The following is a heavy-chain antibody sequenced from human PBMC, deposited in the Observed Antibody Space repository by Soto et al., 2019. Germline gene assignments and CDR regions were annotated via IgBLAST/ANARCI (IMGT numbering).Heavy chain of an antibody. CDR1: GGTFSSYT. Sequence: QVQLVQSGAGVKKPGSSVKVSCKVSGGTFSSYTISWVRQAPGQGLEWMGRIIPILGIANYAQKFQGRVTITTNKSTSTAYMELSSLRSEDTAVYYCARAAAATTYYFDYWGQGPLVTVSS. J-gene: IGHJ4*02. D-gene: IGHD6-13*01. CDR2: IIPILGIA. V-gene: IGHV1-69*02. CDR3: ARAAAATTYYFDY.